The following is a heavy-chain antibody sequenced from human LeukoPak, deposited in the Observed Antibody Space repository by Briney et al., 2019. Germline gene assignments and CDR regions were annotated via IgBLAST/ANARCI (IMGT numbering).Heavy chain of an antibody. Sequence: GGSLRLSCAASGFTFSSYSMNWVRQAPGKGLEWVSSISSSSSYIYYADSVKGRFTISRDNAKNSLYLQMNSLRAEDTAVYYCARGHYGSGSYYFYWGQGTLVTVSS. V-gene: IGHV3-21*01. D-gene: IGHD3-10*01. CDR2: ISSSSSYI. CDR3: ARGHYGSGSYYFY. CDR1: GFTFSSYS. J-gene: IGHJ4*02.